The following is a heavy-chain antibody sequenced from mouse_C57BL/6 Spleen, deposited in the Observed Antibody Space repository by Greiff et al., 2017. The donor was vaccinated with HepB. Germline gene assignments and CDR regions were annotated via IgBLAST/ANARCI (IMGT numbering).Heavy chain of an antibody. J-gene: IGHJ3*01. CDR2: INPNNGGT. CDR1: GYTFTDYN. Sequence: EVQLQQSGPELVKPGASVKIPCKASGYTFTDYNMDWVKQSHGKSLEWIGDINPNNGGTIYNQKFKGKATLTVDKSSSTAYMELRSLTSEDTAVYYCATSGYSEFAYWGQGTLVTVSA. V-gene: IGHV1-18*01. D-gene: IGHD2-3*01. CDR3: ATSGYSEFAY.